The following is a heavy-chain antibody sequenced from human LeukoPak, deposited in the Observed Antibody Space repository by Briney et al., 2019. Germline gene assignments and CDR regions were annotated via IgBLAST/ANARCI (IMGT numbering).Heavy chain of an antibody. V-gene: IGHV1-69*05. D-gene: IGHD3-22*01. CDR2: IIPIVGTA. CDR1: GFTFSSYA. J-gene: IGHJ4*02. CDR3: ANYDSSGYGHLDY. Sequence: GGSLRLSCAASGFTFSSYAFSWVRQAPGQGLEWMGGIIPIVGTAKYAQKFQGRVTITTDESTSTVSMELSSLRSEDTAVYYCANYDSSGYGHLDYWGQGTLVTVSS.